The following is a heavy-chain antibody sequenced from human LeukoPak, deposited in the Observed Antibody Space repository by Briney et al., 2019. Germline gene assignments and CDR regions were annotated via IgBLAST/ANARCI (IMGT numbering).Heavy chain of an antibody. D-gene: IGHD4-17*01. CDR1: GGSISSYY. J-gene: IGHJ4*02. V-gene: IGHV4-59*12. Sequence: SETLSLTCTVSGGSISSYYWSWIRQPPGKGLEWIGYIYYSGSTNYNPSLKSRVTISVDTSKNQFSLKLSSVTAADTAVYYCARSAYGITKKNFDYWGQGTLVTVSS. CDR2: IYYSGST. CDR3: ARSAYGITKKNFDY.